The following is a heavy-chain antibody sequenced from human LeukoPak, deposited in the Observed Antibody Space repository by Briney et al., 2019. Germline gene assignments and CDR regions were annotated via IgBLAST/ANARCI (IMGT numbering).Heavy chain of an antibody. CDR2: INHSGST. CDR1: GGSISGYY. Sequence: SETLSLTCTVSGGSISGYYWSWIRQPPGKGLEWIGEINHSGSTNYNPSLKSRVTISVDTSKNQFSLKLSSVTAADTAVYYCARDGWYFDLWGRGTLVTVSS. J-gene: IGHJ2*01. V-gene: IGHV4-34*01. CDR3: ARDGWYFDL.